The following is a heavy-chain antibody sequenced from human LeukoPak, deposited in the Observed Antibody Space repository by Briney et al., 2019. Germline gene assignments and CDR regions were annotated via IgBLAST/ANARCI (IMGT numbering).Heavy chain of an antibody. CDR3: ARDGFLNGGSSNYYYYGMDV. V-gene: IGHV1-46*01. J-gene: IGHJ6*02. D-gene: IGHD2-15*01. Sequence: ASVKVSCKASGYTFTSYYMHWVRLAPGQGLGWRGIINPSGGSTSYAQKFQGRVTMTRDTSTSTVYMELSSLTSEDTAVYYCARDGFLNGGSSNYYYYGMDVWGQGTTVTVSS. CDR2: INPSGGST. CDR1: GYTFTSYY.